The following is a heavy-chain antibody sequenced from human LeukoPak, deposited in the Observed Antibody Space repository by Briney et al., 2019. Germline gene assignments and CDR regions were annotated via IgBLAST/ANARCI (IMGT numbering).Heavy chain of an antibody. J-gene: IGHJ4*02. CDR3: ARENYYLDY. V-gene: IGHV4-59*01. CDR1: GGSISSYY. Sequence: SETLSLTCTVSGGSISSYYWSWIRQPPGKGLEWIGYIYYSGNTNYNPSLKSRLTISLDTSKTQFSLKLSSVTAADTAVYCCARENYYLDYWGQGTLVTVAS. D-gene: IGHD1-7*01. CDR2: IYYSGNT.